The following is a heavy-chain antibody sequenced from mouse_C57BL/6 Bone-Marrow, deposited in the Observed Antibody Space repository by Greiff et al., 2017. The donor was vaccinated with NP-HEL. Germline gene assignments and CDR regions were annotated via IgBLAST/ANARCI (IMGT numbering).Heavy chain of an antibody. CDR2: ISNGGGST. D-gene: IGHD1-1*01. CDR3: ATYYYGSSY. V-gene: IGHV5-12*01. CDR1: GFTFSDYY. J-gene: IGHJ2*01. Sequence: EVKLMESWGGLVQPGGSLKLSCAASGFTFSDYYMYWVRQTPEKRLEWVAYISNGGGSTYYPDTVKGRFTISRDNAKNTLYLQMSRLKSEDTAMYYCATYYYGSSYWGQGTTLTVSS.